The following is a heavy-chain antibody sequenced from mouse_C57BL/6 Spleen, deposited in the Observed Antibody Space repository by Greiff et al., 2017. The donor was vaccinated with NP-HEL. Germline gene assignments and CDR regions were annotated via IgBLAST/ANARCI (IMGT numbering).Heavy chain of an antibody. Sequence: QVQLQQSGPELVKPGASVKISCKASGYAFSSSWMNWVKQRPGKGLEWIGRIYPGDGDTNYNGKFKGKATLTADKSSSTAYMHLSSLTSEDSAVYFCAREETTVDYYAMDYWGQGTSVTVSS. J-gene: IGHJ4*01. CDR1: GYAFSSSW. CDR2: IYPGDGDT. CDR3: AREETTVDYYAMDY. V-gene: IGHV1-82*01. D-gene: IGHD1-1*01.